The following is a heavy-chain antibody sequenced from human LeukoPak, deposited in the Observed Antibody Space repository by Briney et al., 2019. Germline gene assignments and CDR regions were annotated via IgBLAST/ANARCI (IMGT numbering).Heavy chain of an antibody. CDR2: IRSKAYGGTT. D-gene: IGHD3-10*01. CDR3: TRELLWFGEPANYFDY. V-gene: IGHV3-49*04. Sequence: GRSLRLSCTASGFNFGDYAMSWVRQAPGKGLEWVGFIRSKAYGGTTENAASVKGRFTISRDDSKSIAYLQMNSLKTEDTAVYYCTRELLWFGEPANYFDYWGQGTLVTVSS. J-gene: IGHJ4*02. CDR1: GFNFGDYA.